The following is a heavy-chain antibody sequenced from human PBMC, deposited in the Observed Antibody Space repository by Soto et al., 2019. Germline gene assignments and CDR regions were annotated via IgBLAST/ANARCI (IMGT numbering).Heavy chain of an antibody. Sequence: ASVKVSCKASGYTFTSYGISWVRQAPGQGLEWMGWISAYNGNTNYAQKLQGRVTMTTDTSTSTAYMELRSLRSDDTAVYYCARSTAQRSHDFWSGYYRSNYYYYMDVWGKGTTVTVSS. V-gene: IGHV1-18*01. CDR2: ISAYNGNT. CDR1: GYTFTSYG. J-gene: IGHJ6*03. CDR3: ARSTAQRSHDFWSGYYRSNYYYYMDV. D-gene: IGHD3-3*01.